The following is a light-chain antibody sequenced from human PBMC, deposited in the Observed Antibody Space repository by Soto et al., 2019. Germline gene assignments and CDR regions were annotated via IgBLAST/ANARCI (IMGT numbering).Light chain of an antibody. CDR2: DAS. CDR3: QQYNSYSYT. Sequence: DIQMTQSPSTLSASVGDRVTITCRASQSISSWLAWYQQKPGKAPKLLIYDASSLESGVPSRFSGSGSGTEFPLTISNLQPDDVATYYCQQYNSYSYTFGQGTKLEIK. CDR1: QSISSW. J-gene: IGKJ2*01. V-gene: IGKV1-5*01.